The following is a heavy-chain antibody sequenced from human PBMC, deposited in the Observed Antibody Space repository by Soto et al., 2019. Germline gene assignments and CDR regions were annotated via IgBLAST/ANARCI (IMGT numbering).Heavy chain of an antibody. CDR2: ISGSGGST. D-gene: IGHD3-22*01. J-gene: IGHJ4*02. CDR1: GFTFYNYA. Sequence: GGSLRLSCAASGFTFYNYAMSWVRQAPGKGLEWVSAISGSGGSTYYADSVKGRFTISRDNSKNTLYLQMNSLRAEDTAVYYCAKVPTMIVVVSSFDYWGQGTLVTVSS. V-gene: IGHV3-23*01. CDR3: AKVPTMIVVVSSFDY.